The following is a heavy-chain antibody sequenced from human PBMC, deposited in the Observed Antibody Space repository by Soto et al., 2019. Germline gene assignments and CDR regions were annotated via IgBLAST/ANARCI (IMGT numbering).Heavy chain of an antibody. CDR3: ARGRNYNILTDYYPEPLSFDS. J-gene: IGHJ4*02. CDR2: IYYIGST. V-gene: IGHV4-61*01. CDR1: GGPLSSGIYY. D-gene: IGHD3-9*01. Sequence: SETLSLTCTVSGGPLSSGIYYWSWIRHTPGSGLEWIAYIYYIGSTHYSPSLKSRVTISVDTSKNQFSLKMTSVSAADTAVYYCARGRNYNILTDYYPEPLSFDSWGQG.